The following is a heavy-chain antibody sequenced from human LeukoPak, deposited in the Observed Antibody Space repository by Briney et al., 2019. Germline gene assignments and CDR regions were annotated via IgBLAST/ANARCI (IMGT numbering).Heavy chain of an antibody. D-gene: IGHD6-19*01. CDR1: GFTFSSYA. V-gene: IGHV3-30-3*01. Sequence: GGSLRLSCAASGFTFSSYAMHWVRQAPGKGVEGVAVISYDGSNKYYADSVKGRFTISRDNSKNTLYLQMNSLRAEDTAVYYCARGDSSGWYYFDYWGQGTLVTVSS. CDR2: ISYDGSNK. J-gene: IGHJ4*02. CDR3: ARGDSSGWYYFDY.